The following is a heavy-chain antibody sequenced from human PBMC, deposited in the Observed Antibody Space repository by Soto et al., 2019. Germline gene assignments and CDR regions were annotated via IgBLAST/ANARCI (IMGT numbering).Heavy chain of an antibody. CDR1: GFTFSSYW. Sequence: GGSLRLSCAASGFTFSSYWMSWVRQAPGKGLEWVANIKQDGSEKYYVDSVKGRFTISRDNAKNSLYLQMNSLRAEDTAVYYCASLIAARPSWYYYYGMDVWGQGTTVTVSS. V-gene: IGHV3-7*03. CDR2: IKQDGSEK. CDR3: ASLIAARPSWYYYYGMDV. J-gene: IGHJ6*02. D-gene: IGHD6-6*01.